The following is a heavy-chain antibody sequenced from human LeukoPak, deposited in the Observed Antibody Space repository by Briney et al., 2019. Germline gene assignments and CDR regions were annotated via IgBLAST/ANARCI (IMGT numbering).Heavy chain of an antibody. CDR2: IKQKGSEK. J-gene: IGHJ6*02. D-gene: IGHD3-3*01. CDR3: AREMYDFWSGYYKHYYGMDV. V-gene: IGHV3-7*01. Sequence: GGAPRLSFAASGFNLSSYWMSWVRQAPGEGLEGGGNIKQKGSEKYYVDSVKGRFTISRDNAKNSLYLQMNSLRAEDTAVYYCAREMYDFWSGYYKHYYGMDVWGQGTTVTVSS. CDR1: GFNLSSYW.